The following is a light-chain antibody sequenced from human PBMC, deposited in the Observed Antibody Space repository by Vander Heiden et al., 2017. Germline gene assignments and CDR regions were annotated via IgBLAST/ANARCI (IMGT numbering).Light chain of an antibody. V-gene: IGKV4-1*01. CDR3: QQYYSPPHT. CDR2: WAS. J-gene: IGKJ2*01. Sequence: IVMTQCPESLAVSLGERATINCKSSQSVLYSSNNNNYLAWYQQKPGQPPKLLIYWASTRESGVPDRFSGSGSGTDFTLPISSLQAEDVAVYYCQQYYSPPHTFGQGTKLEIK. CDR1: QSVLYSSNNNNY.